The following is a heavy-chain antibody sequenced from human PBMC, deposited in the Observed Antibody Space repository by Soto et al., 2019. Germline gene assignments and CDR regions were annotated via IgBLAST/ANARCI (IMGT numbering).Heavy chain of an antibody. J-gene: IGHJ6*04. V-gene: IGHV5-51*01. CDR2: VYPRGSDT. CDR1: RYDFSRNL. Sequence: XDSLEISCETSRYDFSRNLIGWVRQRPGKGLEWVGIVYPRGSDTRYSPSFRGQVTMSADESVSTAYLQWSSLEASDTAIYYCARQFCTTTDCSMFFENWGKGTPVTVSS. CDR3: ARQFCTTTDCSMFFEN. D-gene: IGHD2-8*01.